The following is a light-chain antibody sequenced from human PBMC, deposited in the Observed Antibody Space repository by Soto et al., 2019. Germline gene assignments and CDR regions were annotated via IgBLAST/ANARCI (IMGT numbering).Light chain of an antibody. Sequence: SVLTQPPSASGTPGQRVTISFSGSSSNIGSNTVNWYQQLPGTAPKLLIYSNNQRPSGVPDRFSGSKSGTSASLAISGLQSEDEADYYCAAWDDSLNVLYVFGTGTKVTVL. CDR2: SNN. CDR1: SSNIGSNT. V-gene: IGLV1-44*01. CDR3: AAWDDSLNVLYV. J-gene: IGLJ1*01.